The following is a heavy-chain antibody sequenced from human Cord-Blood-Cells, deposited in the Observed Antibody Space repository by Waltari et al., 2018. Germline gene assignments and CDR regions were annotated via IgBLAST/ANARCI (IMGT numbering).Heavy chain of an antibody. CDR1: GLTFSSYG. J-gene: IGHJ4*02. CDR2: ISYDGSNK. CDR3: AKSLGVVVVAADY. Sequence: QVQLVESGGGVVQPGRSLRLSCAASGLTFSSYGMHWVRQAPGKGLEWVAVISYDGSNKYYADSVKGRFTISRDNSKNTLYLQMNSLRAEDTAVYYCAKSLGVVVVAADYWGQGTLVTVSS. V-gene: IGHV3-30*18. D-gene: IGHD2-15*01.